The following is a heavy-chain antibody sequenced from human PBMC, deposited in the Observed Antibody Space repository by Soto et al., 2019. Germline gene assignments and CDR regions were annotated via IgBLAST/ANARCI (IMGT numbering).Heavy chain of an antibody. J-gene: IGHJ5*02. CDR2: INHSGST. V-gene: IGHV4-34*01. CDR3: ARGGRGGVVTPNWFDP. Sequence: PSETLSLTCAVYGGSFSGYYWSWIRQPPGKGLEWIGEINHSGSTNYNPSLKSRVTISVDTSKNQFSLKLSSVTAADTAVYYCARGGRGGVVTPNWFDPWGQGTLVTSPQ. CDR1: GGSFSGYY. D-gene: IGHD3-3*01.